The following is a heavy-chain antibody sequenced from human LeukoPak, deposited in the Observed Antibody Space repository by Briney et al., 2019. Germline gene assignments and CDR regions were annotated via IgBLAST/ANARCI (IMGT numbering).Heavy chain of an antibody. V-gene: IGHV3-23*01. CDR3: AKVLRSLNESGNYGWFDP. CDR1: GITLNNYA. J-gene: IGHJ5*02. CDR2: ISINGGTT. Sequence: GGSLRLSCAASGITLNNYAMSWVRQAPGKGPEWVSSISINGGTTYYADSVKGRFTISRDNSKNTLYLQMNRLRAEATSVYYCAKVLRSLNESGNYGWFDPWGQGAQVTVSS. D-gene: IGHD3-10*01.